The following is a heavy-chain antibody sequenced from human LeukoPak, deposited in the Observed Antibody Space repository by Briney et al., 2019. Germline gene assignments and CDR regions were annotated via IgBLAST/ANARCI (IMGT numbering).Heavy chain of an antibody. Sequence: SETLSLTCTVSGGSISSSSYYWGWIRQPPGKGLEWIGSIYYSGSTYYNPSLKSRVTISVDTSKNQFSLKLSSVTAADTAVYYCARDPGAAGPDWFDPWGQGTLVTVSS. J-gene: IGHJ5*02. CDR1: GGSISSSSYY. CDR3: ARDPGAAGPDWFDP. V-gene: IGHV4-39*07. D-gene: IGHD6-13*01. CDR2: IYYSGST.